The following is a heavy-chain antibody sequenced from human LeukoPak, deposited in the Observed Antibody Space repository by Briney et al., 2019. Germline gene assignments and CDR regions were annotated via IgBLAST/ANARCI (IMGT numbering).Heavy chain of an antibody. CDR1: GCSFSSYG. CDR2: IRYDESDK. D-gene: IGHD2-2*01. Sequence: GASLRLSCAAAGCSFSSYGMYWGRMPPGRGLEMVAFIRYDESDKYYAQSFKGRFTISTDKSNNTLYLQMSSLRAEDTAMYYCARGAYCSSTSCFVTWGQGTLVTVSS. J-gene: IGHJ5*02. CDR3: ARGAYCSSTSCFVT. V-gene: IGHV3-30*02.